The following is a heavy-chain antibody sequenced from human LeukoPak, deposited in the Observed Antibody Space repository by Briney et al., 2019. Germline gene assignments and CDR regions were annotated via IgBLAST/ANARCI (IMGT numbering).Heavy chain of an antibody. CDR2: IYPGDSDT. J-gene: IGHJ4*02. Sequence: GECLKISCKGSGYSFTSYWIGWVRQMPGKGLEWMGIIYPGDSDTRYSPSFQGQVTISADKSISTAYLQWSSLKASDTAMYYCARGVVVPAAIPDFDYWGQGTLVTVSS. D-gene: IGHD2-2*01. V-gene: IGHV5-51*01. CDR1: GYSFTSYW. CDR3: ARGVVVPAAIPDFDY.